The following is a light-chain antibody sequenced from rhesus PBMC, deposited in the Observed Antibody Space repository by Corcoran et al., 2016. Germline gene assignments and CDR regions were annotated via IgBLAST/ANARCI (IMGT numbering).Light chain of an antibody. V-gene: IGKV1-33*02. J-gene: IGKJ2*01. Sequence: DIQMTQSPSSLSASVGDRVTITCRASQGITNDLAWYQQKPGETPKLLIYGATSLQIGIPSRFSGSGSGTDFTLTISSLQSEDFATYYCQHYYSTPYSFGQGTKVKIK. CDR2: GAT. CDR3: QHYYSTPYS. CDR1: QGITND.